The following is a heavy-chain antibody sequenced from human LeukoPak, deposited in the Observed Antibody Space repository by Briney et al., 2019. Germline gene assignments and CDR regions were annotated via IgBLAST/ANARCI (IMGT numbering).Heavy chain of an antibody. CDR3: ARAGYSSSWAY. Sequence: GGSMRLSCEASGFTFSHYAIHWVRQAPGKGLEWVAVIWSDGTNQYYTDSVKGRFTISRDDFTKTVSLQMNSLRAEDTAVYYCARAGYSSSWAYWGQGTLVTVSS. CDR1: GFTFSHYA. CDR2: IWSDGTNQ. V-gene: IGHV3-33*01. D-gene: IGHD6-13*01. J-gene: IGHJ4*02.